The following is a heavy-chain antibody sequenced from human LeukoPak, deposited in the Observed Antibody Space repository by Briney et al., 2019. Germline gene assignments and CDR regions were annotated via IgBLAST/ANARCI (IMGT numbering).Heavy chain of an antibody. Sequence: SETLSLTCSASGGSISTTTHYWGWIRQAPGKGLEWIGTVYYTGSPYYNPSLKGRVSISVDTSKNEFSLKLASVTAADTALYYCARPRRGPDSSGHYYYFDSWGQGILVTVSS. J-gene: IGHJ4*02. D-gene: IGHD3-22*01. CDR1: GGSISTTTHY. CDR2: VYYTGSP. V-gene: IGHV4-39*01. CDR3: ARPRRGPDSSGHYYYFDS.